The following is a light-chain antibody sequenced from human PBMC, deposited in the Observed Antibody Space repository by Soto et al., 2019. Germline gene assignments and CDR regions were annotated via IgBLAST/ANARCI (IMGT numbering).Light chain of an antibody. CDR1: QDISNY. Sequence: DIQMTQSPSSLSASVGDRVTITFQASQDISNYLNWYQQKPGKAPKLLIYDASNLETGVPSRFSGSGSGTDFTFTISSLQPADIAPHYCQQYDNLLALTFGGGTKVDIK. CDR2: DAS. J-gene: IGKJ4*01. CDR3: QQYDNLLALT. V-gene: IGKV1-33*01.